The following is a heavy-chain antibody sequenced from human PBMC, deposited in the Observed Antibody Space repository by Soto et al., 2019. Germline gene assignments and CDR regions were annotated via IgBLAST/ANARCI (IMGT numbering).Heavy chain of an antibody. J-gene: IGHJ6*02. Sequence: EVQLLESGGALVQPGGSLRLSCAASGFTFSSYAMTWVRQAPGKGLEWVSVIRSRGDVTYYADSVKGRFIISRDNSRSTLYLHLDNLRAEDTAVYYCAKQQGPGTPYYYAMDVWGQGTTVAVSS. CDR1: GFTFSSYA. CDR2: IRSRGDVT. V-gene: IGHV3-23*01. CDR3: AKQQGPGTPYYYAMDV. D-gene: IGHD1-1*01.